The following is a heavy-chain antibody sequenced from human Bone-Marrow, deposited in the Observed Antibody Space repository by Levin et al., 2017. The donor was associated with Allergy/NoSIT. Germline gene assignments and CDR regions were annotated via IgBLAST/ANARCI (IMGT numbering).Heavy chain of an antibody. Sequence: QSGGSLRLSCVASGFTVSTNYMSWVRQAPGKGLEWVSVIYSGGSTYYADSMKGRFTTSRDNSKNTLYLQMNSLRAEDTAVYYCVRSTQKDSWGQGTLVTVSS. J-gene: IGHJ4*02. CDR1: GFTVSTNY. CDR3: VRSTQKDS. V-gene: IGHV3-53*01. CDR2: IYSGGST.